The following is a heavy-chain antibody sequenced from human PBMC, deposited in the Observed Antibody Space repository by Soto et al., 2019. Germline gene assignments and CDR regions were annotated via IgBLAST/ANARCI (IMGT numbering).Heavy chain of an antibody. CDR1: GYTFTSYA. CDR2: INAGNGNT. Sequence: QVQLVQSGAEEKKPGASVKVSCKASGYTFTSYAMHWVRQAPGQRLEWMGWINAGNGNTKYSQKFQGRVTITRDTSASTAYMELSSLRSEDTAVYYCARGPGVIVSSVYGMDVWGQGTTVTVSS. J-gene: IGHJ6*02. D-gene: IGHD3-22*01. V-gene: IGHV1-3*05. CDR3: ARGPGVIVSSVYGMDV.